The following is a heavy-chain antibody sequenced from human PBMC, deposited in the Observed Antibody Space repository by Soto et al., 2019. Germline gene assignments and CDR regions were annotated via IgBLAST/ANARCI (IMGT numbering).Heavy chain of an antibody. CDR3: ARWSYLDY. CDR2: XXXXXGXX. CDR1: GFSFGSYA. V-gene: IGHV3-23*01. Sequence: GGSLRLSCAASGFSFGSYALSWVRQAPGKGXXWVXTXXXXXGXXXYADAVKGRFSISRDTSQNTLYLQMNSLRADDTAIYYCARWSYLDYWGQGTRVTASS. D-gene: IGHD3-3*01. J-gene: IGHJ4*02.